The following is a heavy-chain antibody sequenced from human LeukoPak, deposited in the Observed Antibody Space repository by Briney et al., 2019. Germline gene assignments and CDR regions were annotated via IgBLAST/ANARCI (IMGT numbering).Heavy chain of an antibody. CDR3: AKDLGFGRRSGWYSFDY. J-gene: IGHJ4*02. CDR1: GFTFGDYA. V-gene: IGHV3-49*03. D-gene: IGHD6-19*01. Sequence: GGSLRLSCTASGFTFGDYAMSWFRQAPGKGLEWVGFIRSKAYGGTTEYAASVKGRFTISRDDSKSIAYLQMNSLRAEDTAVYYCAKDLGFGRRSGWYSFDYWGQGTLVTVSS. CDR2: IRSKAYGGTT.